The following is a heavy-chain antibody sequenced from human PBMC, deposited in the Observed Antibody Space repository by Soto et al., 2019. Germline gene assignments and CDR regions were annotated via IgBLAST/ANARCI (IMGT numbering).Heavy chain of an antibody. CDR1: GGSFNDYY. D-gene: IGHD5-12*01. V-gene: IGHV4-34*01. J-gene: IGHJ6*02. CDR2: INHRGST. CDR3: ARGSGATILYGMDV. Sequence: PSETLSLTCAVSGGSFNDYYWSWIRQPPGKGLEWIGEINHRGSTNYNPSLKSRVTISEDTSKNQFSLKLSSVTAADTAVYYCARGSGATILYGMDVWGQATTVTVSS.